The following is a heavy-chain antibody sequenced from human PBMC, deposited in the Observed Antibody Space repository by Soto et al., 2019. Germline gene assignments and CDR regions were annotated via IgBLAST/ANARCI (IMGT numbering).Heavy chain of an antibody. J-gene: IGHJ6*02. Sequence: SETLSLTCTVSGGSISSYYWSWIRQPPGKGLEWIGYIYYSGSTNYNPSLKSRVTISVDTSKNQFSLKLSSVTAADTAVYYCARLTTGYYGMDVWGQGTTVTVSS. CDR1: GGSISSYY. D-gene: IGHD4-17*01. V-gene: IGHV4-59*08. CDR2: IYYSGST. CDR3: ARLTTGYYGMDV.